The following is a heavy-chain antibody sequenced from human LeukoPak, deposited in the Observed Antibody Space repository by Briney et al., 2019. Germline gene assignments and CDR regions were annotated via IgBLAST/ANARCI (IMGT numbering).Heavy chain of an antibody. J-gene: IGHJ6*03. Sequence: GGSLRLSCAASGFTFSTYIMNWVRRAPGKGLEWVSSISSSSIYIYYADSVKGRFTISRDNAKNSLYLQMNSLTAEDTAFYHCARNTGGGSFYYYMDVWGKGTTVTISS. CDR1: GFTFSTYI. V-gene: IGHV3-21*04. CDR3: ARNTGGGSFYYYMDV. D-gene: IGHD3-16*01. CDR2: ISSSSIYI.